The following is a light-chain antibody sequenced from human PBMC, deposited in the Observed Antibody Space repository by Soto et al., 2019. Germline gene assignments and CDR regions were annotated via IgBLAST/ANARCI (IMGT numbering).Light chain of an antibody. CDR3: QQYGSSPRGFT. J-gene: IGKJ3*01. CDR1: QSVSSSY. CDR2: GAS. V-gene: IGKV3-20*01. Sequence: EIVLTQSPGTLSLSPGERATLSCRASQSVSSSYLAWYQQKPGQAPRLLIYGASSRATGIPDRFSGSGYGTDFTLTISRLEPEDFAVYSCQQYGSSPRGFTFGPGNKVDIK.